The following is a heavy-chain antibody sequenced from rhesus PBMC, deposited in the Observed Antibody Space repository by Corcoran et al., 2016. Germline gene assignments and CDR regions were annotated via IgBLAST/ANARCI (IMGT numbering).Heavy chain of an antibody. CDR1: GFTFSSYA. CDR3: ARYLGQLSFVPFGC. Sequence: EVQLVESGGGLVQPGGSLRLSCAASGFTFSSYAMHWVRQAQGKGLERVTDISYDGTKKYYVDSVKDRFTISRDNYKNILYLQMNNLKLEDTAVYHCARYLGQLSFVPFGCWVQGVLVPVSS. CDR2: ISYDGTKK. D-gene: IGHD4-29*01. J-gene: IGHJ4*01. V-gene: IGHV3-54*02.